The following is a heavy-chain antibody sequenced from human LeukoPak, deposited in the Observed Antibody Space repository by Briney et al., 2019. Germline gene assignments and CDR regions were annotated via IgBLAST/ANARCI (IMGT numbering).Heavy chain of an antibody. V-gene: IGHV1-46*01. J-gene: IGHJ4*02. D-gene: IGHD3-22*01. CDR2: INPSGGST. CDR1: GYTFTSYY. CDR3: ARAYYHDSSDYYFPLDY. Sequence: ASVKISCKASGYTFTSYYMHWVRQAPGQGLEWMGIINPSGGSTTYAQKFQGRVTMTRDTSTSTVYMELSSLRSEDTAVYYCARAYYHDSSDYYFPLDYWGQGTLVTVSS.